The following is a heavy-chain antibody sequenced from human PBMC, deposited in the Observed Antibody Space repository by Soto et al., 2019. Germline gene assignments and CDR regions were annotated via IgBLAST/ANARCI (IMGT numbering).Heavy chain of an antibody. CDR3: AREDELVGLFFDY. Sequence: PSQTLSLTCAISGDSVSSNSAACNWIRQSPSRGLEWLGRTYYRSKWYNDYAVSVKSRITINPDTSKNQFSLQLNSVTPEDTAVYYCAREDELVGLFFDYWGQGTLVTVSS. CDR1: GDSVSSNSAA. V-gene: IGHV6-1*01. D-gene: IGHD6-6*01. CDR2: TYYRSKWYN. J-gene: IGHJ4*02.